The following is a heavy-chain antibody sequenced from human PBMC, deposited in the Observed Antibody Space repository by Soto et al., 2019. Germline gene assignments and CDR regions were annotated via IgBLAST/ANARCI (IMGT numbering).Heavy chain of an antibody. CDR1: GYTFTSYD. Sequence: QVQLVQSGAEVKKPGASVKVSCKASGYTFTSYDINWVRQATGQGLEWMGWMNPNSGNTGYAQKFQGRVTMTRNTSISTAYMELSSLRSEDTAVYYCARAHDIVVVAATVWFDPWGQGTLVTVSS. D-gene: IGHD2-15*01. J-gene: IGHJ5*02. V-gene: IGHV1-8*01. CDR2: MNPNSGNT. CDR3: ARAHDIVVVAATVWFDP.